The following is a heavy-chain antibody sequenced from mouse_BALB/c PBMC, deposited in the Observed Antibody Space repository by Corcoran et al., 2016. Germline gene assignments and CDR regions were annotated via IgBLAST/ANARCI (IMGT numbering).Heavy chain of an antibody. V-gene: IGHV14-3*02. J-gene: IGHJ2*01. Sequence: EVQLQQSGAELVKPGASVKLSCTASGFNIKDTYMHWVKQRPEQGLEWIGRIDPANGNTKYDQKFQGKATITADTSSNTAYLQLSRLTSEDTAVYYCAITTVVYFDYWGQGTTLTVSS. CDR1: GFNIKDTY. CDR3: AITTVVYFDY. CDR2: IDPANGNT. D-gene: IGHD1-1*01.